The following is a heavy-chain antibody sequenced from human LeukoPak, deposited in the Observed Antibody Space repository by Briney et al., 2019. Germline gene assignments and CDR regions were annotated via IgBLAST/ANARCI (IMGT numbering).Heavy chain of an antibody. J-gene: IGHJ4*02. CDR3: ARRDHGPDY. V-gene: IGHV3-11*01. CDR1: RFIFSDYY. CDR2: ISSSGSTI. Sequence: GGSLRLSCAAPRFIFSDYYMSWIRQAPGKGLEWLSYISSSGSTINYADSVRGRFTISRDNAKNSLYLQMNSLRAEDTAVYYCARRDHGPDYWGQGTLVTVSS. D-gene: IGHD1-14*01.